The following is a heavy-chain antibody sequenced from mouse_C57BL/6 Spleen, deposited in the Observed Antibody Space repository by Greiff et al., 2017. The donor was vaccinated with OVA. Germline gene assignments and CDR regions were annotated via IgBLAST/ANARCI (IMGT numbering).Heavy chain of an antibody. V-gene: IGHV1-55*01. Sequence: QVQLQQSGAELVKPGASVSMSCKASGYTFTSYWITWVKQRPGQGLEWIGDIYPGSGSTNYNEKFKSKATLTVDTSSSTFYMQLSSVTSEDAAVYYCSRSRGLAMDYWGQGTSVTVSS. D-gene: IGHD3-1*01. CDR2: IYPGSGST. CDR3: SRSRGLAMDY. J-gene: IGHJ4*01. CDR1: GYTFTSYW.